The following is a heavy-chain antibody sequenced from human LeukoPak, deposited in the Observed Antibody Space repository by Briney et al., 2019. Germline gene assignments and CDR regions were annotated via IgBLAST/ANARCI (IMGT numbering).Heavy chain of an antibody. CDR3: ATDTSYSWYDTFGEY. V-gene: IGHV1-18*01. CDR2: ISASNGNT. D-gene: IGHD6-13*01. Sequence: VASVKVSCKASGYTFTSYGISWVRQARGQGLAWMGWISASNGNTDYAQTLQGRVTITTDTSTHTAYMELRSLRSDDTAVYYCATDTSYSWYDTFGEYWGEGTLVSVSS. CDR1: GYTFTSYG. J-gene: IGHJ4*02.